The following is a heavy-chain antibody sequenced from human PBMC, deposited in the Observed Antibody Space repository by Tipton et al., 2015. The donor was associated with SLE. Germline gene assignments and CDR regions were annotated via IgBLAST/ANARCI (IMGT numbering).Heavy chain of an antibody. Sequence: TLSLTCTVSGGSISSHYWSWIRQPPGKGLEWSGDIYYSGTTYYNPSLKSRVSISLDTSENQFSLKLSSVTAADTAVYYCARPRIAARPGGFDYWGQGTLVTVSS. V-gene: IGHV4-59*11. J-gene: IGHJ4*02. CDR2: IYYSGTT. CDR1: GGSISSHY. D-gene: IGHD6-6*01. CDR3: ARPRIAARPGGFDY.